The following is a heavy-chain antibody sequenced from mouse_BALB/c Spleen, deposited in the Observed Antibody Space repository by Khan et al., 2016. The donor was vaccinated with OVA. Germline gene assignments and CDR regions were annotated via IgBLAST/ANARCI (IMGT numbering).Heavy chain of an antibody. D-gene: IGHD2-14*01. V-gene: IGHV1-4*01. CDR1: GYTFTTYT. J-gene: IGHJ3*01. Sequence: QVQLQQSGAELARPGASVKLSCKASGYTFTTYTMHWVKQRPGQGLEWIGYINPSNGYTNYNQNFKDKATLTADKSSSTAYMQLSSLTSDYSAVYYCAREGAYYRSDGWFSYWGQGTLVTVSA. CDR2: INPSNGYT. CDR3: AREGAYYRSDGWFSY.